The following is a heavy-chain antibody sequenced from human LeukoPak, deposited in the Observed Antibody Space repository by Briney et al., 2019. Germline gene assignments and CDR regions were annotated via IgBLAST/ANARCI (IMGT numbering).Heavy chain of an antibody. J-gene: IGHJ5*02. V-gene: IGHV4-39*01. Sequence: SETLSLTCTVSGGSINSNRYYWGWIRQPPGKGLEWIGSMYFSGTTYYNPSLKSRVTMSVDTSENQFSLNLTSVIAADTAVYYCARRAGSSWFHHWFDPWGQGTLVSVSS. D-gene: IGHD6-13*01. CDR2: MYFSGTT. CDR1: GGSINSNRYY. CDR3: ARRAGSSWFHHWFDP.